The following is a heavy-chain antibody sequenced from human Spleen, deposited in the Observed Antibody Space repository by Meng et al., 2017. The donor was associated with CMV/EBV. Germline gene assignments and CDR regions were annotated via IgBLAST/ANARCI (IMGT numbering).Heavy chain of an antibody. J-gene: IGHJ5*02. V-gene: IGHV5-51*01. CDR3: ARQLDTRTWDNWFDP. Sequence: SGYSLTSYWIAWVRQMPGQGLEWMGIIYPGDSDTTYSPSFQGQVTISADKSTSTAYLQWSSLKASDTAMYYCARQLDTRTWDNWFDPWGQGTLVTVSS. CDR2: IYPGDSDT. CDR1: GYSLTSYW. D-gene: IGHD2-2*01.